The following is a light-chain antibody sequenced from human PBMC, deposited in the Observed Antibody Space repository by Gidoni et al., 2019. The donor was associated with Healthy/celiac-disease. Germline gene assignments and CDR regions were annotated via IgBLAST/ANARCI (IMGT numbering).Light chain of an antibody. CDR1: QSLLHSNGYNY. CDR2: LGS. V-gene: IGKV2-28*01. CDR3: MQALQTPLS. J-gene: IGKJ5*01. Sequence: DIVMTQYPLSLPVTPGEPASISCRSSQSLLHSNGYNYLDWYLQKPGQSPQLLIYLGSNRASGVPDRFSGSGSGTDFTLKISRVEAEDVGVYYCMQALQTPLSFGQXTRLEIK.